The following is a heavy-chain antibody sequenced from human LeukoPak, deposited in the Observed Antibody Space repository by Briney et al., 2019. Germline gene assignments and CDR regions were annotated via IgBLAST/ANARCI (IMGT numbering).Heavy chain of an antibody. V-gene: IGHV4-61*02. CDR3: ARGFSWELLDY. Sequence: PSQTLSLTCTVSGGSISSGSYYWSWIRQPAGKGLEWIGRIYTSGSTNYNPSLKSRVTISVDTSKNQFSLKLSSVTAADTAVYYCARGFSWELLDYWGQGTLVTVSS. D-gene: IGHD1-26*01. CDR2: IYTSGST. CDR1: GGSISSGSYY. J-gene: IGHJ4*02.